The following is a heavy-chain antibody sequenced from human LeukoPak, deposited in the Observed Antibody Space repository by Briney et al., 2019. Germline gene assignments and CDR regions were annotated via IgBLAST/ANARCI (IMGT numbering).Heavy chain of an antibody. J-gene: IGHJ4*02. CDR1: GFTFRSYV. D-gene: IGHD6-19*01. CDR2: ISDSGGST. V-gene: IGHV3-23*01. Sequence: SGESLRLSCAASGFTFRSYVMSWIRQAPGKGLEWVSAISDSGGSTYYADSVKGRFTTSRDNSKNTLYLQMNSLRAEDTAVYYCAKPPPRAIIAVAGRGDYWGQGTLVTVSS. CDR3: AKPPPRAIIAVAGRGDY.